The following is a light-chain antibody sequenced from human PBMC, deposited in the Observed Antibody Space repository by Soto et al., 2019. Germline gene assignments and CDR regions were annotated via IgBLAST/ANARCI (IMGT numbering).Light chain of an antibody. Sequence: DIVMTQSPLSLPVTPGEQASISCRSSQSLLHSNGYNYLDWYLQKPGQSPQLLIHLGSNRASGVPDRFSGSGSGTDFTLKINRVEAEDVGIYYCMQGIQTPPYTFGQGTKVDIK. V-gene: IGKV2-28*01. CDR1: QSLLHSNGYNY. CDR2: LGS. J-gene: IGKJ2*01. CDR3: MQGIQTPPYT.